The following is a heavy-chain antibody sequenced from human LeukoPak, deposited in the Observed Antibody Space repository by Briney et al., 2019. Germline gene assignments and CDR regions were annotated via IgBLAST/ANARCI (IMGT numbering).Heavy chain of an antibody. CDR2: INPDGRDK. CDR3: TSWGDTTAEYFQR. J-gene: IGHJ1*01. CDR1: GFTFNKCW. D-gene: IGHD2-21*02. V-gene: IGHV3-7*01. Sequence: GGSLRLSCVVSGFTFNKCWMNWVRQAPGKGLEWVAHINPDGRDKYYVDSVKGRFSIYRDNAENSVYLQMNSLRVEDTAVYYCTSWGDTTAEYFQRWGQGTLVTVSS.